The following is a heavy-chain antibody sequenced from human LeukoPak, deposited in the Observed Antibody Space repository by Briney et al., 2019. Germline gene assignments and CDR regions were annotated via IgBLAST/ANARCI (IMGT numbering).Heavy chain of an antibody. CDR3: AKDGIAAAAAYYFDY. Sequence: GGSLRLSCAASGFTFGSSAMSWVRQAPGKGPEWVSTFSRSGPDTYYADSVKGRFTIFRDNSKNTLYLQMNSLRAEDTAVYYCAKDGIAAAAAYYFDYWGQGTLVTVSS. J-gene: IGHJ4*02. D-gene: IGHD6-13*01. CDR1: GFTFGSSA. CDR2: FSRSGPDT. V-gene: IGHV3-23*01.